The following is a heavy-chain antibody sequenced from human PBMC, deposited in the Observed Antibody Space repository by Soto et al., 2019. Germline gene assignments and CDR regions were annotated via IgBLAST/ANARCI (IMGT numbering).Heavy chain of an antibody. CDR1: GFTFSNAW. D-gene: IGHD3-10*01. CDR2: IKSKTDGGTT. CDR3: TTENDYGSGTFDY. Sequence: ESGGGLVKPGGSLRLSCAASGFTFSNAWMNWVRQAPGKGLEWVGRIKSKTDGGTTDYAAPVKGRFTISRDDSKNTLYLQMNSLKTEDTAVYYCTTENDYGSGTFDYWGQGTLVTVSS. J-gene: IGHJ4*02. V-gene: IGHV3-15*07.